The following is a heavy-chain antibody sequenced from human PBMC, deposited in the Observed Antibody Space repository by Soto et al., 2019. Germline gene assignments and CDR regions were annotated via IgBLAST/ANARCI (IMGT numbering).Heavy chain of an antibody. V-gene: IGHV3-53*01. CDR2: IYSGGST. CDR1: GFTVSSNY. Sequence: GGSLRLSCAASGFTVSSNYMSWVRQAPGKGLEWVSVIYSGGSTYYADSVKGRFTISRDNSKNTLYLQMNSLRAEDTAVYYCARSMMGSGSYYNDGDYYYYGMDVWGQGTTVTVSS. CDR3: ARSMMGSGSYYNDGDYYYYGMDV. D-gene: IGHD3-10*01. J-gene: IGHJ6*02.